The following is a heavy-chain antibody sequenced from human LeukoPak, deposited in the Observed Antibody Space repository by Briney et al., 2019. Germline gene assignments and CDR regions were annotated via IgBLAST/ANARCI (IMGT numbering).Heavy chain of an antibody. CDR2: INNDGSST. J-gene: IGHJ4*02. D-gene: IGHD3-16*01. Sequence: GGSLRLSCAASGYTFGSYWMHWVRQAPGKGLVWVSRINNDGSSTIYADSVKGRFTISRDDAKNTLYLQMNSLRDDDTAVYYCVRDNGGEHLWGQGTLVTVSS. CDR3: VRDNGGEHL. V-gene: IGHV3-74*01. CDR1: GYTFGSYW.